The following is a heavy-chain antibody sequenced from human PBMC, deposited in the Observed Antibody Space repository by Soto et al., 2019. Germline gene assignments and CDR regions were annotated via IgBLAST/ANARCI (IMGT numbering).Heavy chain of an antibody. Sequence: PGESLKISCKASGFSFTSSWIGWVRQMPGKGLEWMGIIYPGDSGTKYSPSFIGQVSMSADKSINTAYLQWSSLQASDTAMYFCATATSVTGNFDYPGQGTLVTVSS. CDR3: ATATSVTGNFDY. J-gene: IGHJ4*02. CDR2: IYPGDSGT. V-gene: IGHV5-51*01. CDR1: GFSFTSSW. D-gene: IGHD2-21*02.